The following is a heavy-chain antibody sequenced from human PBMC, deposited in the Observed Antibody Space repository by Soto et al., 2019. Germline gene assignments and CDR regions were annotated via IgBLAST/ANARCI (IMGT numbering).Heavy chain of an antibody. J-gene: IGHJ5*02. V-gene: IGHV1-8*01. CDR2: MNPNSGNT. Sequence: ASVKVSCKASGYTFTSYDINWVRQATGQGLEWMGWMNPNSGNTGYAQKFQGRVTMTRNTSISTAYMELSSLRSEDTAVYYCARAPPGITIFGVVIIRWFDPWGQGTPVTVSS. D-gene: IGHD3-3*01. CDR1: GYTFTSYD. CDR3: ARAPPGITIFGVVIIRWFDP.